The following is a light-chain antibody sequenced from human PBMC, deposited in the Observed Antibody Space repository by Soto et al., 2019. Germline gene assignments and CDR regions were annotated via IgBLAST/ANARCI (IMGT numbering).Light chain of an antibody. CDR1: SSDVGGYNF. CDR3: SSYAGHNMV. CDR2: EVS. J-gene: IGLJ3*02. V-gene: IGLV2-8*01. Sequence: QSALTQPPSASGSPGQSVTISCTGTSSDVGGYNFVSWYQQDPGKAPKLMIYEVSKRPSGVPDRFSGSKSGNTASLTVSGLQAEDEADYYCSSYAGHNMVFGGGTKVTVL.